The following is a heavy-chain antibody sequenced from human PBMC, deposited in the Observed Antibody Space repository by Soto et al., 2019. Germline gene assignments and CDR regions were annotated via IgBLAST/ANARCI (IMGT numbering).Heavy chain of an antibody. J-gene: IGHJ4*02. D-gene: IGHD4-17*01. Sequence: GGSLRLSCAASGFTFSSYAMHWVRQAPGKGLEWVAVISYDGSNKYYADSVKGRFTISRDNSKNTLYLQMNSLRAEDTAVYYCARDAYGDSFFDYWGQGTLVTVSS. V-gene: IGHV3-30-3*01. CDR2: ISYDGSNK. CDR3: ARDAYGDSFFDY. CDR1: GFTFSSYA.